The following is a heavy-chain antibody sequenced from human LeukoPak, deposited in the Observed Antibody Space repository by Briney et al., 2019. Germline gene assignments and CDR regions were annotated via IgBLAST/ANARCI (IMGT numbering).Heavy chain of an antibody. CDR3: ASGDSSWAY. V-gene: IGHV4-59*12. Sequence: SETLSLTCTVSGGSINSYYWSWIRQPPGKGLEWIGYIYYSGTTNYNPSLKSRVTISIDTSKNQFSLKLSSVTAADTAVYYCASGDSSWAYWGQGTLVTVSS. CDR2: IYYSGTT. J-gene: IGHJ4*02. D-gene: IGHD6-13*01. CDR1: GGSINSYY.